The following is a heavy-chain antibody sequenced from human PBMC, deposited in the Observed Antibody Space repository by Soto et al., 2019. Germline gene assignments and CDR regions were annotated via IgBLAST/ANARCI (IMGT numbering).Heavy chain of an antibody. Sequence: GGSLRLSCAASGFTFSSYSMRWVRQAPGKGLEWVSAISGSGGSTYYADSVKGRFTFSRDNSKNTLYLQMNSLRAEDTAVYYCAKVRSVQLERRGPYYLHYWGQGTLVTVSS. CDR2: ISGSGGST. CDR1: GFTFSSYS. CDR3: AKVRSVQLERRGPYYLHY. V-gene: IGHV3-23*01. D-gene: IGHD1-1*01. J-gene: IGHJ4*02.